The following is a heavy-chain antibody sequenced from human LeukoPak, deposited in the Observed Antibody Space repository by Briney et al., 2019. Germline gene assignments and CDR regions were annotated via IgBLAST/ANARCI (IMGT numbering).Heavy chain of an antibody. CDR2: IYYSGST. J-gene: IGHJ4*02. CDR3: ARDSVAVGYFDY. CDR1: GGSISSYY. V-gene: IGHV4-59*01. Sequence: SETLSLTCTVSGGSISSYYWSWIRQPPGKGLEWIGYIYYSGSTNYNPSLKSRVTISVDTSKNQFSLKLSSVTAVDTAVYYCARDSVAVGYFDYWGQGTLVTVSS. D-gene: IGHD6-19*01.